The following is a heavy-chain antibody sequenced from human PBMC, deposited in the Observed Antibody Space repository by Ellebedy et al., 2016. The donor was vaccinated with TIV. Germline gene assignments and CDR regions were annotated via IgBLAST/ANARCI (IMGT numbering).Heavy chain of an antibody. V-gene: IGHV4-61*01. CDR2: IYYSGST. Sequence: MPSETLSLTCTVSGASVSSSSYYWSWLRQPPGKGLEWIGSIYYSGSTNYNPSFKSRVTLSADTSKNQFSLNLRTVTAADTAVYYCARTDPWQPIDDWGQGILVSVSS. CDR3: ARTDPWQPIDD. J-gene: IGHJ4*02. D-gene: IGHD2-21*02. CDR1: GASVSSSSYY.